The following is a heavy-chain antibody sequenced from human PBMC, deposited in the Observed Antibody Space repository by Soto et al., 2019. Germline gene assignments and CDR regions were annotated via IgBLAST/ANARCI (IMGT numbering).Heavy chain of an antibody. D-gene: IGHD5-18*01. J-gene: IGHJ5*02. Sequence: SLRLSSASSGFTFSSYSLNWVRQAPGKGLEWLANIKKDGSTKYYVDSVKGRFTISRDNAKNSLYLQMNSLRAEDTAVYYCARERYVDTATLFDPWGQGTLVTVSS. CDR2: IKKDGSTK. V-gene: IGHV3-7*05. CDR3: ARERYVDTATLFDP. CDR1: GFTFSSYS.